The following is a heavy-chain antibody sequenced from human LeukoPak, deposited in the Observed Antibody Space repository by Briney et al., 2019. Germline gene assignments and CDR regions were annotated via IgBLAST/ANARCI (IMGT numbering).Heavy chain of an antibody. CDR1: GGSISSNY. CDR3: ARGCSYGSDAFDI. D-gene: IGHD5-18*01. CDR2: IYYSGST. V-gene: IGHV4-59*01. J-gene: IGHJ3*02. Sequence: SGTLSLTCTVSGGSISSNYWSWIRQPPGKGLEWIGYIYYSGSTNYNPSLKSRVTISVDTSKNQFSLKLSSVTAADTAVYYCARGCSYGSDAFDIWGQGTMVTVSS.